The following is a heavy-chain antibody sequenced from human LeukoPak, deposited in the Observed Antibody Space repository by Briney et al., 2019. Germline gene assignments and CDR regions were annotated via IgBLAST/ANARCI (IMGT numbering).Heavy chain of an antibody. CDR1: GGTFSSYA. Sequence: WASVEVSCKASGGTFSSYAISWVRQAPGQGLEWMGGIIPIFNTADYAQKFQGRVTITADESTSTAYMELSSLRSEDTAVYYCARDQAIMVRGLYYFDYWGPGTRVTVSS. V-gene: IGHV1-69*13. D-gene: IGHD3-10*01. CDR2: IIPIFNTA. J-gene: IGHJ4*02. CDR3: ARDQAIMVRGLYYFDY.